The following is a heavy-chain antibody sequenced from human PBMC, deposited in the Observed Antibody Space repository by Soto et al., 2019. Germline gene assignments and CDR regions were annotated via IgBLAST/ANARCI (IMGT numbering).Heavy chain of an antibody. J-gene: IGHJ3*02. CDR2: MDPNSGNT. D-gene: IGHD4-17*01. V-gene: IGHV1-8*01. Sequence: ASVKVSCKASGYTFTSYDINWVRQATGHGLEWMGWMDPNSGNTGYAQKFQGRVTMTRNTSISTAYMELSSLRSEDTAVYYCARPDDYGADRAFDIWGEGTMVTV. CDR1: GYTFTSYD. CDR3: ARPDDYGADRAFDI.